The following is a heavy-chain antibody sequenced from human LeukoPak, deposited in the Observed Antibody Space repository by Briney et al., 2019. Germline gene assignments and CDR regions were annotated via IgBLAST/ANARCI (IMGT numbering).Heavy chain of an antibody. J-gene: IGHJ4*02. CDR2: INAGNGNT. CDR3: ARGGITMVRGFSWPGY. D-gene: IGHD3-10*01. CDR1: GYTFTSYA. Sequence: ASVKVSCKASGYTFTSYAMHWVRQAPGQRLEWMGWINAGNGNTKYSQKFQGRVTITRDTSASTAYMELSSLRSEDTAVYYCARGGITMVRGFSWPGYWGQGTLVTVSS. V-gene: IGHV1-3*01.